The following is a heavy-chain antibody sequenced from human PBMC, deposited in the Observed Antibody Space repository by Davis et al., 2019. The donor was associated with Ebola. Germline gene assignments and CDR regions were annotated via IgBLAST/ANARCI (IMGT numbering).Heavy chain of an antibody. CDR2: IYYRGSS. D-gene: IGHD6-19*01. CDR1: GGSIRYGGYY. V-gene: IGHV4-31*03. CDR3: ARGRVAVAGFDY. J-gene: IGHJ4*02. Sequence: SETLSLTCSVSGGSIRYGGYYWSWIRQHPGEGLEWIGNIYYRGSSYYNPSLKSRVSISVDTSNSQFSLRLSSVTAADTAMYYCARGRVAVAGFDYWGQGILVTVSS.